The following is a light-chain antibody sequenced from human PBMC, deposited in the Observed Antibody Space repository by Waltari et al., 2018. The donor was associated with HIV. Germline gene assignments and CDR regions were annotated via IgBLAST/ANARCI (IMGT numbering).Light chain of an antibody. Sequence: QSVLTQPPSASGTPGQRVTISCSGSSSNIGSNYVYWYQQLPGTAPKLLIYRNNQRPSGVPDLFSRSKSVTSASLAISGLLSEDEADYYCAAWDDSLSGFWVFGGGTKLTVL. V-gene: IGLV1-47*01. CDR2: RNN. CDR1: SSNIGSNY. J-gene: IGLJ3*02. CDR3: AAWDDSLSGFWV.